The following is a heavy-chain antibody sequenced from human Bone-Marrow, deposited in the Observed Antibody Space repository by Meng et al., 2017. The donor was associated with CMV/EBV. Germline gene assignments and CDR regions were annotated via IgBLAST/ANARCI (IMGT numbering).Heavy chain of an antibody. J-gene: IGHJ6*02. CDR1: GYSFSDYW. CDR3: ARYDCWSGTFQDFGKDV. V-gene: IGHV5-51*01. Sequence: GESLKISCKTSGYSFSDYWIGWVRQLPGKGLEWMGIIYLTDSDTRYRPSFQGQVTLSADKSISTAYLQWSNLKASDTAIYYCARYDCWSGTFQDFGKDVWGQGTTVNVPS. CDR2: IYLTDSDT. D-gene: IGHD3-3*01.